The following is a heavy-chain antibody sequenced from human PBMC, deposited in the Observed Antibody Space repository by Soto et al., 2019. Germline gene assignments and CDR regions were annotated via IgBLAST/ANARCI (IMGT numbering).Heavy chain of an antibody. D-gene: IGHD6-13*01. CDR3: ARVSIAAAVYWYFDL. V-gene: IGHV1-46*01. Sequence: ASVKVSCKASGYTFTSYYMHWVRQAPGQGLEWMGIINPSGGSTSYAQKFQGRDTMTRDTSTSTVYMELSSLRSEDTAVYYCARVSIAAAVYWYFDLWGRGTLVTVSS. CDR2: INPSGGST. CDR1: GYTFTSYY. J-gene: IGHJ2*01.